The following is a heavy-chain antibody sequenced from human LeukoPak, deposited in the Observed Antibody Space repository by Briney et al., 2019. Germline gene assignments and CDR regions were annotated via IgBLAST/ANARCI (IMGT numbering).Heavy chain of an antibody. D-gene: IGHD4-11*01. CDR2: IYYSGST. CDR3: ARHVPVFRAVTPYYFDY. Sequence: SETLSLTCTVSGGSISSSSYYWGWIRQPPGKGLEWTGSIYYSGSTYYNPSLKSRVTISVDTSKNQFSLKLSSVTAADTAVYYCARHVPVFRAVTPYYFDYWGQGTLVTVSS. J-gene: IGHJ4*02. V-gene: IGHV4-39*01. CDR1: GGSISSSSYY.